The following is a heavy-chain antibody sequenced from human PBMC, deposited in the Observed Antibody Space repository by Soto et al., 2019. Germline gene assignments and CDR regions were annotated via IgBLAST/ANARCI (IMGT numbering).Heavy chain of an antibody. CDR3: ARDRPAEAGTSCWAY. D-gene: IGHD6-13*01. V-gene: IGHV4-59*01. CDR1: GGSISSYY. CDR2: IYYSGST. J-gene: IGHJ4*02. Sequence: QVQLQESGPGLVKPSETLSLTCTVSGGSISSYYWSWIRQPPGKGLEWIGYIYYSGSTNYNPALKSRVTITVDTSKNLSALKPSSVTAADTAVYYCARDRPAEAGTSCWAYWGQRTLVTVSS.